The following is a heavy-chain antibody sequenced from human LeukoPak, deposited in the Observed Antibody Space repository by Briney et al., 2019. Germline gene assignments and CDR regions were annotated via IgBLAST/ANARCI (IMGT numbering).Heavy chain of an antibody. CDR3: ARYNTGLDS. CDR1: GFTFSNYD. CDR2: IATTGHT. J-gene: IGHJ4*02. D-gene: IGHD1-14*01. V-gene: IGHV3-13*04. Sequence: GGSLRLSCAVSGFTFSNYDMHWVRQAKGKGLEWVSTIATTGHTYYPGSVKGRFTVSRENAKNSLYLQMNSLRAGDTAVYYCARYNTGLDSWGQGTLVTVSP.